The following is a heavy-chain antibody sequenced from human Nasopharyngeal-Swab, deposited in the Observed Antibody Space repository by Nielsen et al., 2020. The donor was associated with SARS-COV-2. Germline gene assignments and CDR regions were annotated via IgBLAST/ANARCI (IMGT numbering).Heavy chain of an antibody. CDR2: ISGSGGST. D-gene: IGHD3-3*01. Sequence: GGSLRLSCAASGFTFNSYAMSWVRQAPGKGLEWVSAISGSGGSTYYADSVKGRFTISRDSPKNTLYLQMNSLRAEDTALYYCAKGTTRGTIFGVVTRYYFDYWGQGTLVTVSS. CDR3: AKGTTRGTIFGVVTRYYFDY. V-gene: IGHV3-23*01. J-gene: IGHJ4*02. CDR1: GFTFNSYA.